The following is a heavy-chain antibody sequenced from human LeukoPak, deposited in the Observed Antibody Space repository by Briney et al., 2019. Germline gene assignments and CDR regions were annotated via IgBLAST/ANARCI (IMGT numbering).Heavy chain of an antibody. CDR2: ISGSGGST. J-gene: IGHJ4*02. CDR3: AKGIESSGSYYTCFDY. Sequence: GGSLRLSCAGFGFTFSSYAMSWVRQAPGKGLEWVSGISGSGGSTYYADSVEGRFTISRDNSKNTLHLQMNSLRAEDTAVYYCAKGIESSGSYYTCFDYWGQGTLVTVSS. V-gene: IGHV3-23*01. D-gene: IGHD1-26*01. CDR1: GFTFSSYA.